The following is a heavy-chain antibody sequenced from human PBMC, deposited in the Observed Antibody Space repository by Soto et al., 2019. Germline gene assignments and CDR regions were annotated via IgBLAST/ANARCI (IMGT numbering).Heavy chain of an antibody. CDR2: IIPILGIA. J-gene: IGHJ5*02. V-gene: IGHV1-69*02. CDR3: ARSSGRIGITGTTPLYNWFDP. CDR1: GGTLSSYT. Sequence: SVKGSCKASGGTLSSYTISWVRQAPGQGLEWMGRIIPILGIANYAQKFRGRVTITADKSTSTAYMELSSLRSEDTAVYYCARSSGRIGITGTTPLYNWFDPWGQGTLVTVSS. D-gene: IGHD1-7*01.